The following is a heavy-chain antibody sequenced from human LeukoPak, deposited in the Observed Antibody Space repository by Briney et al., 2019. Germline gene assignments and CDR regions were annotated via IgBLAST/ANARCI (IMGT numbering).Heavy chain of an antibody. J-gene: IGHJ5*02. D-gene: IGHD5/OR15-5a*01. V-gene: IGHV3-30*03. Sequence: GGSLRLSCAASGFTFSSYGMHWVRQAPGKGLEWVAVMSYDGSKEYYADSVKGRFTISRDNSKNTLYLQMNSLRVEDMAVYYCLVWKHVFDRWGQGTLVTVSS. CDR2: MSYDGSKE. CDR3: LVWKHVFDR. CDR1: GFTFSSYG.